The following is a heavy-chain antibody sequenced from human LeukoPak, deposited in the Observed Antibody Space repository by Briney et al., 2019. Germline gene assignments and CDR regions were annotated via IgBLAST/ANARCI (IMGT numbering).Heavy chain of an antibody. J-gene: IGHJ6*03. CDR2: ISWDGGST. Sequence: PGGSLRLSCAASGFTFDDYAMHWVRQAPGKGLEWVSLISWDGGSTYYADSVKGRFTISRDNSKNSLYLQMNSLRTEDTALYYCAKDYCSGGSCYSFPYMDVWGKGTTVTVSS. V-gene: IGHV3-43*01. CDR3: AKDYCSGGSCYSFPYMDV. D-gene: IGHD2-15*01. CDR1: GFTFDDYA.